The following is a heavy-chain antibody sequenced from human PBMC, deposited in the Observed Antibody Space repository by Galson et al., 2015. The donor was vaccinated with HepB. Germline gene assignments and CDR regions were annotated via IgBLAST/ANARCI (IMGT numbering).Heavy chain of an antibody. Sequence: PALVKPTQTLTVTCTFSGFSLTTSGVGLGWIRQPPGKALEWLALIYWDDDRRYKSSLRRRLTITKDASKNQVVLTMTNVDLVDTATYYCVHHSTIYGLGNVFDIWGQGTTVTVSS. CDR1: GFSLTTSGVG. CDR2: IYWDDDR. V-gene: IGHV2-5*02. CDR3: VHHSTIYGLGNVFDI. J-gene: IGHJ3*02. D-gene: IGHD3-10*01.